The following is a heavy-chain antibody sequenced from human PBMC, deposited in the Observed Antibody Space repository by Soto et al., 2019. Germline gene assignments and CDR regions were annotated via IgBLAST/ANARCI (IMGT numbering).Heavy chain of an antibody. CDR3: AKDWYEDY. V-gene: IGHV3-23*01. CDR2: INTAGTT. Sequence: EVQLLESGGGLVQPGGSLRLSCAASGFTFSTYAMTWVRQAPGKGLEWLSAINTAGTTYYADSVKGRFTISRDNAKNTLYLQMDGLRAEDTAVYYCAKDWYEDYWGQGTLLTVSS. J-gene: IGHJ4*02. CDR1: GFTFSTYA. D-gene: IGHD6-13*01.